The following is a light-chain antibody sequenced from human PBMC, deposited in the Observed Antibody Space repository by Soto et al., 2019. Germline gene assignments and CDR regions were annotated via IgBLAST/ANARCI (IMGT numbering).Light chain of an antibody. V-gene: IGLV2-14*01. CDR2: DVS. Sequence: QSALTQPASVSESPGQSITISCTGTSSDVGGYNYVSWYQQHPGKAPKLMIYDVSNRPSGVSNRFSGSKSGNTASLTISGLQAEDEADYYCSSYTSSSPWVFGGGTKLTVL. CDR3: SSYTSSSPWV. CDR1: SSDVGGYNY. J-gene: IGLJ3*02.